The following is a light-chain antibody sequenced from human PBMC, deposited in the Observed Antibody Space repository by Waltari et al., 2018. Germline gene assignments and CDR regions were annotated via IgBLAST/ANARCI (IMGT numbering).Light chain of an antibody. CDR2: KVS. CDR1: QSLVHSNGNTF. J-gene: IGKJ2*03. V-gene: IGKV2-40*01. CDR3: MQSTKDPYS. Sequence: DIVMTQTPLSLPVTPGESASFSCRSSQSLVHSNGNTFLHWYLQKPGQSPRLLVYKVSNRESGVPDRFSGSGSGTDFTLKITRVEPEDVGVYYCMQSTKDPYSFGQGTKVEIK.